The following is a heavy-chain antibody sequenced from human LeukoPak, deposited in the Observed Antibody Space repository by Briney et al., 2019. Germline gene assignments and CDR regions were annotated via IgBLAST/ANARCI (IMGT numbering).Heavy chain of an antibody. CDR2: ISTSGSTI. J-gene: IGHJ4*02. V-gene: IGHV3-48*03. CDR1: GFSFSSYE. Sequence: TGGSLRLSCAASGFSFSSYEMNWVRQAPGKGLEWVSYISTSGSTIYYADSVKGRFTISRDNAKNSLYLQMNSLRAEDTAVYYCARRAYCGGDCYSPVDYRGQGTLVTVSS. D-gene: IGHD2-21*02. CDR3: ARRAYCGGDCYSPVDY.